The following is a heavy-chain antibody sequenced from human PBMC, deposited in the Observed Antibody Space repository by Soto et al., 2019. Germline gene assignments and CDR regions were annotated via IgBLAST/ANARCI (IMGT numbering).Heavy chain of an antibody. CDR2: ISAYNGNT. CDR3: AGEYYYGSGGAS. J-gene: IGHJ5*02. CDR1: GYTFTSYG. V-gene: IGHV1-18*01. Sequence: QVQLVQSGAEVKKPGASVKVSCKASGYTFTSYGISWVRQAPGQGLEWMGWISAYNGNTNYAQKLQGRVTMTTDTTTNKAYMELRSLRADDTAGYDCAGEYYYGSGGASWGQGTLVTVSS. D-gene: IGHD3-10*01.